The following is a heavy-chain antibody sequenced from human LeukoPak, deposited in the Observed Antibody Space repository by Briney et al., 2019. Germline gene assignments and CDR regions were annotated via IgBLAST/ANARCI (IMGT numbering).Heavy chain of an antibody. CDR1: GFTFSSYA. J-gene: IGHJ3*01. V-gene: IGHV3-23*01. CDR2: ISGSGGST. D-gene: IGHD3-16*01. CDR3: AKVSPDYDYE. Sequence: GGSLRLSCAASGFTFSSYAMSSVRLAPGKGLEWVSAISGSGGSTYYADSVKGRFTISRDNSKHTLYLQMNSLRAEDTAVYYCAKVSPDYDYEWGQGTMVTVSS.